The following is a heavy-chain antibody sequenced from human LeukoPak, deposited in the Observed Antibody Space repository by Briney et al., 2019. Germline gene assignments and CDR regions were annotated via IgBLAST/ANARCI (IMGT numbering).Heavy chain of an antibody. Sequence: GSLRLSCAASGFTFSSYAMHWVRQAPGKELEYVSAISSNGGSTYYANSVKGRFTISRDNSKNTLYLQMGSLRAEDMAVYYCARGGIYYDFWSGHHYWGQGTLVTVSS. J-gene: IGHJ4*02. CDR2: ISSNGGST. CDR1: GFTFSSYA. V-gene: IGHV3-64*01. CDR3: ARGGIYYDFWSGHHY. D-gene: IGHD3-3*01.